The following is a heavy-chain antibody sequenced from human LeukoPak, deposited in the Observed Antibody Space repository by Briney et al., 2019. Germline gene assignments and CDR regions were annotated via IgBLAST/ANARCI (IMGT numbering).Heavy chain of an antibody. CDR1: GFTFSSYS. V-gene: IGHV3-48*04. D-gene: IGHD3-10*01. CDR2: ISSSSSTI. CDR3: AKITMVRGGI. Sequence: GGSLRLSCAASGFTFSSYSMNWVRQAPGKGLEWVSYISSSSSTIYYADTVKGRFTTSRDNAKNSLYLQMNSLRAEDTAVYYCAKITMVRGGIWGQGTMVTVSS. J-gene: IGHJ3*02.